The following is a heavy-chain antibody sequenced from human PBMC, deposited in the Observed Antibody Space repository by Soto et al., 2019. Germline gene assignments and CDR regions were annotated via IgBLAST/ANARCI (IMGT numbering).Heavy chain of an antibody. CDR2: IYYSGST. Sequence: SETLSLTCAVSGYSISSSNWWGWIRQPPGKGLEWIGYIYYSGSTYYNPSLKSRVTISVDTSKNQFSLKLSSVTAADTAVYYCATSGGSYLANWFDPWGQGTLVTVSS. CDR3: ATSGGSYLANWFDP. CDR1: GYSISSSNW. J-gene: IGHJ5*02. D-gene: IGHD2-15*01. V-gene: IGHV4-28*01.